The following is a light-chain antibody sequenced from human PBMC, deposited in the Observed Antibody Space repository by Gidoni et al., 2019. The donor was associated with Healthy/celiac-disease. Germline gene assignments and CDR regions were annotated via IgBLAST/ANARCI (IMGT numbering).Light chain of an antibody. V-gene: IGLV1-47*01. CDR2: RNN. J-gene: IGLJ2*01. CDR3: AAWDDSLSGVV. CDR1: SANIGSNY. Sequence: QSVLTQPPSASGTPRQRVTISCSGSSANIGSNYVYWYQQLPGPAPKLLIYRNNQRPSGVPERFSCSKSGTSASLAISGLRSEDEADYYCAAWDDSLSGVVVGGGTKLTVL.